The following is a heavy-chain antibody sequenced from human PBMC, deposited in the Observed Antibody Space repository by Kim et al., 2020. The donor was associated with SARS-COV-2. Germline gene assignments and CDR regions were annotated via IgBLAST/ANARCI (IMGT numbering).Heavy chain of an antibody. CDR3: ARDPSAVGAPTP. Sequence: CEDSVNGRITISRDSTKNTLDLQMNSLRVEDTAVYYCARDPSAVGAPTPWGQGTLVTVSS. D-gene: IGHD1-26*01. J-gene: IGHJ5*02. V-gene: IGHV3-53*01.